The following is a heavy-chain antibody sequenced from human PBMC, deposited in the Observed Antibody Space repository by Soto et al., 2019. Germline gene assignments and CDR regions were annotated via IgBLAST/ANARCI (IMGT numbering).Heavy chain of an antibody. J-gene: IGHJ4*02. CDR2: INTGNGNT. Sequence: QVQLVQSGAEVKKPGASMKVSCRTSGYSFTSHFIHWVRQAPGQRLEWMGWINTGNGNTRYSENLEGRVTITRATSASTVYMELSSLRSEDTAVYHCARDRYYYYDTSGYYSYWGQGTLVTVSS. V-gene: IGHV1-3*04. D-gene: IGHD3-22*01. CDR3: ARDRYYYYDTSGYYSY. CDR1: GYSFTSHF.